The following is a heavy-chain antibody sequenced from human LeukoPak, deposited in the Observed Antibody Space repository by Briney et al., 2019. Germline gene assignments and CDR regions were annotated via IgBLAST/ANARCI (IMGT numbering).Heavy chain of an antibody. CDR1: GYTFTSYG. J-gene: IGHJ4*02. CDR2: ISAYTGNT. V-gene: IGHV1-18*01. CDR3: ARDRPQSSSDY. D-gene: IGHD6-6*01. Sequence: ASVKVSCKASGYTFTSYGISWLRQAPGQGLEWMGWISAYTGNTNYAQKIQGRVTMTTDTSTSTAYMELRSLRSDDTAVYYCARDRPQSSSDYWGQGTLVTVSS.